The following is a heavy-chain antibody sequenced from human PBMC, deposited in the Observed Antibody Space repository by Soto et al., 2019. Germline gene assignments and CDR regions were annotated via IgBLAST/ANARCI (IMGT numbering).Heavy chain of an antibody. V-gene: IGHV4-39*07. CDR2: IDYNGVT. CDR3: AREGPLSGDAFDI. CDR1: GGSIYRSGYY. Sequence: QVQLQESGPGLVKPSETLSLTCTVSGGSIYRSGYYWGWIRQPPGRGLEWIGNIDYNGVTYSNPSLKSRVTISLDTSKNQVSLQLRSVTAADTAVYYCAREGPLSGDAFDIWGRGTKVTVSS. D-gene: IGHD3-16*01. J-gene: IGHJ3*02.